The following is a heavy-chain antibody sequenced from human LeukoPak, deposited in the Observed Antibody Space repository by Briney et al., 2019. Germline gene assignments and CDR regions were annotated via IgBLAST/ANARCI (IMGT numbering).Heavy chain of an antibody. Sequence: SETLSLTCTVSGDSISSDTYHWGWNRQPPGKGLQWIGSVYYAGSTYYNPSLKSRVRISVDTSKDQFYLKLFPVTAADTAMYYCARSGWPMGGFDPWGQGILVTVSS. V-gene: IGHV4-39*01. CDR3: ARSGWPMGGFDP. D-gene: IGHD3-10*01. CDR2: VYYAGST. J-gene: IGHJ5*02. CDR1: GDSISSDTYH.